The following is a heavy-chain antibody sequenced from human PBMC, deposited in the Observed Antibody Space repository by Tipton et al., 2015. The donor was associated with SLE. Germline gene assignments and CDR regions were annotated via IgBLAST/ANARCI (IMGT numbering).Heavy chain of an antibody. CDR2: IYYSGST. CDR1: GFTFSSYA. D-gene: IGHD3-22*01. V-gene: IGHV4-30-4*08. CDR3: ARATMIVVVMSP. J-gene: IGHJ5*02. Sequence: LRLSCAASGFTFSSYAMSWVRQPPGKGLEWIGYIYYSGSTYYNPSLKSRVTISVDTSKNQFSLKLSSVTAADTAVYYCARATMIVVVMSPWGQGTLVTVSS.